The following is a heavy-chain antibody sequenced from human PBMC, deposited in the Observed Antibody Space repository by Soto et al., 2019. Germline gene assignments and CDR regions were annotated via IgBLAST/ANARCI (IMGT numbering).Heavy chain of an antibody. V-gene: IGHV2-26*01. D-gene: IGHD2-2*01. CDR2: IFSNDEK. CDR1: GFSLSNARMG. CDR3: APIPDCSSTSCYLWFDP. Sequence: QVTLKESGPVLVKPTETLTLTCTVSGFSLSNARMGVSWIRQPPGKALEWLAYIFSNDEKSYTTSLKSRLTISKDTSKSQVVLTMTNMDPVDTATYYCAPIPDCSSTSCYLWFDPWGQGTLVTVSS. J-gene: IGHJ5*02.